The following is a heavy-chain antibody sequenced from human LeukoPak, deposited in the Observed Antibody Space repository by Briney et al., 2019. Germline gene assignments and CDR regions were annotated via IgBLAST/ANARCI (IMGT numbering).Heavy chain of an antibody. Sequence: SVKVSCKASGGTFSSYAISWVRQAPGQGLEWMGGIIPIFGTANYAQKFQGRVTITADESTSTAYMELSSLRSEDTAVYYCARPPVPGYSGHDCRFDYWGQGTLVTVSS. CDR2: IIPIFGTA. CDR1: GGTFSSYA. J-gene: IGHJ4*02. CDR3: ARPPVPGYSGHDCRFDY. V-gene: IGHV1-69*01. D-gene: IGHD5-12*01.